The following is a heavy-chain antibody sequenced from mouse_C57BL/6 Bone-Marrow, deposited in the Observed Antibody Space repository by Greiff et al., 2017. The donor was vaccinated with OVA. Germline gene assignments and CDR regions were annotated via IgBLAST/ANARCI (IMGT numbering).Heavy chain of an antibody. CDR1: GYTFTSYW. CDR2: IHPNSGST. D-gene: IGHD4-1*01. CDR3: ARFWERDFDY. V-gene: IGHV1-64*01. Sequence: VKLQQPGAELVKPGASVKLSCKASGYTFTSYWMHWVKQRPGQGLEWIGMIHPNSGSTNYNEKFKSKATLTVDKSSSTAYMQLSSLTSEDSAVYYCARFWERDFDYWGQGTTLTVSS. J-gene: IGHJ2*01.